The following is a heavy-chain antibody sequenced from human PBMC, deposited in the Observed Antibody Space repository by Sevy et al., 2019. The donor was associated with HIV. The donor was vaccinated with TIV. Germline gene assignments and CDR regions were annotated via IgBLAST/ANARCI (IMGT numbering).Heavy chain of an antibody. Sequence: GGSLRLSCAASGFTFSRYCMHWVRQATGKGLEWVSSIGTAGDTYYPGSVKGRFTISRENAKKSLYLQMNSLRAGDTAVYYCARGTRYSGSYYLGDDAFDIWGQRTMVTVSS. V-gene: IGHV3-13*01. CDR1: GFTFSRYC. J-gene: IGHJ3*02. D-gene: IGHD1-26*01. CDR3: ARGTRYSGSYYLGDDAFDI. CDR2: IGTAGDT.